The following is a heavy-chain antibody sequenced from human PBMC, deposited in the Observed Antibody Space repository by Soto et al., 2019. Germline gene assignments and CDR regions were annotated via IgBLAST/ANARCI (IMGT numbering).Heavy chain of an antibody. CDR1: GGSISSYY. V-gene: IGHV4-59*01. CDR3: ARYSGRYSYNWFDP. CDR2: IYYSGTT. D-gene: IGHD1-26*01. J-gene: IGHJ5*02. Sequence: SETLSLSCTVSGGSISSYYWSWIRQPPGKGLEWIGYIYYSGTTNYNPSLKSRVTISVDTSKNQFSLKLSSVTAADTAVYYCARYSGRYSYNWFDPWGQGTLVTVS.